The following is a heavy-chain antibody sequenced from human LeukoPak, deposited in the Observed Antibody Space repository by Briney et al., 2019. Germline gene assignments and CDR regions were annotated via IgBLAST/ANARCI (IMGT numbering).Heavy chain of an antibody. J-gene: IGHJ6*02. CDR1: GFTFSSYS. D-gene: IGHD2-2*01. Sequence: GGSLRLSCAASGFTFSSYSMNWVRQAPGKGLEWVSYISSSSSTIYYADSVKGRFTISRDNAKNSLYLQMNSLRAEDTAVYYCARGFDCSSTSCSCMDVWGQGTTVTVSS. CDR2: ISSSSSTI. CDR3: ARGFDCSSTSCSCMDV. V-gene: IGHV3-48*04.